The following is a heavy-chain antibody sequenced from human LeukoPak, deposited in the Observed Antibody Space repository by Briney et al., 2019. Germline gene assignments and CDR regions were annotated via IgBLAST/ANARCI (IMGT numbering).Heavy chain of an antibody. CDR3: ARERDSSSSSGY. Sequence: ASVKVSCKASGYTFTRYYMQWVRQAPGQGLEWMGIINPSGGNANYAQEFQGRVTLTRDTSTSTVYMGLSSLRSEDTAIYYCARERDSSSSSGYWGQGTLVTVSS. J-gene: IGHJ4*02. V-gene: IGHV1-46*01. CDR1: GYTFTRYY. CDR2: INPSGGNA. D-gene: IGHD6-13*01.